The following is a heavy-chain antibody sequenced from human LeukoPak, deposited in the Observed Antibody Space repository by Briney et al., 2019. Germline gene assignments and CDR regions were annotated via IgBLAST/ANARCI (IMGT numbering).Heavy chain of an antibody. CDR3: ARADRYGTTWYGRVDY. J-gene: IGHJ4*02. CDR2: YRSTGGTT. V-gene: IGHV3-23*01. D-gene: IGHD6-13*01. CDR1: GFNFSNYA. Sequence: GGSLRLSCGAHGFNFSNYAMSSVRQAPGKGLESVSPYRSTGGTTAYADSVKGRFTIARDNSRNTLYLQMTSLRAEDTAVYYCARADRYGTTWYGRVDYWGQGTLVTVSS.